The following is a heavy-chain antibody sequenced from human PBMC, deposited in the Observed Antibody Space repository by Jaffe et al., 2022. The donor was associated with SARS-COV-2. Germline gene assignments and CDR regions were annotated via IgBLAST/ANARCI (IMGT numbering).Heavy chain of an antibody. Sequence: QLQLQESGPGLVKPSETLSLTCTVSGGSISSSSYYWGWIRQPPGKGLEWIGSIYYSGSTYYNPSLKSRVTISVDTSKNQFSLKLSSVTAADTAVYYCARRTLVGALDAFDIWGQGTMVTVSS. CDR3: ARRTLVGALDAFDI. D-gene: IGHD1-26*01. CDR2: IYYSGST. CDR1: GGSISSSSYY. V-gene: IGHV4-39*01. J-gene: IGHJ3*02.